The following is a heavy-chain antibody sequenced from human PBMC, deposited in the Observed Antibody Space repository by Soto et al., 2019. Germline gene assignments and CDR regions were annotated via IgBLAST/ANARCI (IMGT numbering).Heavy chain of an antibody. V-gene: IGHV3-74*01. CDR3: ARDRGYPDSFDI. Sequence: GGSLRLSCAGSGFMFSAYWMSWVRHGPGKGLEWVSNINGGGTTTLYADSVKGRFTISRDNAKNTLYLQMNSLRAEDTAVYYCARDRGYPDSFDIWGQGTLVTVSS. CDR1: GFMFSAYW. CDR2: INGGGTTT. D-gene: IGHD3-10*01. J-gene: IGHJ3*02.